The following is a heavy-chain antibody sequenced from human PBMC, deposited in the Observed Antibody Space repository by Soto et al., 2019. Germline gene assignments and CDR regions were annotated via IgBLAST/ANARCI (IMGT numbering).Heavy chain of an antibody. V-gene: IGHV1-46*01. D-gene: IGHD3-22*01. CDR1: GYTFTSYY. Sequence: QVQLVQSGAEVKKPGASVKVSCKASGYTFTSYYMHWVRQAPGQGLECMGIINPSGGSTSYAQKFQGRVTMTMDTSTSTVYMELSSLRSEDTAVYYCARGSVVITGIFSWFDPWGQGTLVTVSS. J-gene: IGHJ5*02. CDR2: INPSGGST. CDR3: ARGSVVITGIFSWFDP.